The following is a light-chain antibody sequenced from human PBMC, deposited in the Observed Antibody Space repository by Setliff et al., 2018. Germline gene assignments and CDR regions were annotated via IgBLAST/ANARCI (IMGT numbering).Light chain of an antibody. V-gene: IGLV2-14*03. CDR1: SSDIGTYDY. CDR2: DVR. CDR3: FSYTSSGSYV. Sequence: QSALAQAASVSGSPRQSVTISCTGSSSDIGTYDYVSWYQHHPGRAPKFLIYDVRYRPSGVSNRFSGSKSGNTASLTISGLQAEDAADYYCFSYTSSGSYVFGTGTKVTVL. J-gene: IGLJ1*01.